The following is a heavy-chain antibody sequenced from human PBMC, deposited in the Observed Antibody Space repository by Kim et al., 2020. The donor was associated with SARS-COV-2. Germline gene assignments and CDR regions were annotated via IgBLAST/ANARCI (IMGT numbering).Heavy chain of an antibody. CDR2: ST. J-gene: IGHJ6*02. CDR3: ARDLVVLGMDV. D-gene: IGHD2-8*02. V-gene: IGHV3-66*01. Sequence: STWYADSVKGSFTISRDNSTYTLYLQMNSLRGEDTAVYYCARDLVVLGMDVWGQGTTVTVSS.